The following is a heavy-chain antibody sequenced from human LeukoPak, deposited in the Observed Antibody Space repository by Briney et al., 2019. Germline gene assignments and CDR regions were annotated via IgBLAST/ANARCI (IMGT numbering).Heavy chain of an antibody. V-gene: IGHV3-30*03. CDR3: AIIMGEMGNNWDYFDY. J-gene: IGHJ4*02. D-gene: IGHD1-1*01. CDR1: GFTFSSYG. CDR2: ISYDGSNK. Sequence: GGSLRLSCAASGFTFSSYGMHWVRQAPGKGLEWVAVISYDGSNKYYADSVKGRFTISRDNSKNTLYLQMNSLRAEDTAVYYCAIIMGEMGNNWDYFDYWGQGTLVTVSS.